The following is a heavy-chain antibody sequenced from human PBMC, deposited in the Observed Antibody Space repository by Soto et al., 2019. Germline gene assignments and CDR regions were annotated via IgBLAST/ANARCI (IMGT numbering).Heavy chain of an antibody. CDR1: GDSVSSNSAA. D-gene: IGHD3-10*01. Sequence: QTLSLTCAISGDSVSSNSAAWNWIRLSPSRGLEWLARTYYRSRWYNDYAVSVRSRITVNPDTSKNQFSLQLTSVTPEDTAVYYCARVEHGGEDGDYYYYYGMDVWGQGTTVTVSS. V-gene: IGHV6-1*01. J-gene: IGHJ6*02. CDR3: ARVEHGGEDGDYYYYYGMDV. CDR2: TYYRSRWYN.